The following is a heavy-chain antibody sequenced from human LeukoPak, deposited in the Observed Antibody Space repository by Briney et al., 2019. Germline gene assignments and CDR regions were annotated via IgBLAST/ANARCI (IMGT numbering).Heavy chain of an antibody. V-gene: IGHV3-11*04. CDR1: GFTFSDYY. CDR2: VSSGGSTI. J-gene: IGHJ4*02. D-gene: IGHD6-13*01. CDR3: ARDSGSSWREGLNY. Sequence: GGSLRLSCAVSGFTFSDYYMSWIRQAPGKGLEWVSYVSSGGSTISHADSVKGRFTISRDNAKNSLFLQMNSLRVEDSAVYYCARDSGSSWREGLNYWGQGTLVTVSS.